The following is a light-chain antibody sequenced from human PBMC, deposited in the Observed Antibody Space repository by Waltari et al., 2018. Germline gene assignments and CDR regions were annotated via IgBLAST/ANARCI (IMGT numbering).Light chain of an antibody. J-gene: IGKJ5*01. CDR3: QYRSNGPPIT. Sequence: EIVLTQSPATLSLSPGESATLSCRASQDFAVYLGWYQQRGGQAPRLLIYHSSTGAIGIPVRFSGSGSGTDFTLTISGLEAEDFAVYYCQYRSNGPPITFGQGTRLEIK. CDR1: QDFAVY. CDR2: HSS. V-gene: IGKV3-11*01.